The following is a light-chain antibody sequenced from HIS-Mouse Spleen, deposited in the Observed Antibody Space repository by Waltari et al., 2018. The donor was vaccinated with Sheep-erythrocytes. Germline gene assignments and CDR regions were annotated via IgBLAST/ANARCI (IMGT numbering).Light chain of an antibody. CDR3: AAWDDSLNGPV. CDR2: EVS. J-gene: IGLJ3*02. V-gene: IGLV2-14*01. Sequence: QSALTQPASVSGSPGQSITISCNGTSSDLGGYHYVSWYQQHPGKAPKLMIYEVSNRPSGVSNRFSGSKSGTSASLAISGLQSEDEADYYCAAWDDSLNGPVFGGGTKLTVL. CDR1: SSDLGGYHY.